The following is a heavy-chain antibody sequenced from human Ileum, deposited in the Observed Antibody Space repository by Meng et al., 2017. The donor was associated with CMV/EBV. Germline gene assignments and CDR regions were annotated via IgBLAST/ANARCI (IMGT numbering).Heavy chain of an antibody. V-gene: IGHV4-39*07. Sequence: SETLSLTCSVSGGSITSTTFYCAWIRQPPGEGLEWIGSVYYSGNPNYNPSLMSRVTISLDTSQNQFSLNLSPLTAADTAVYYCARRGRSGSLHWFDPWGQGTLVTVSS. D-gene: IGHD1-26*01. CDR2: VYYSGNP. J-gene: IGHJ5*02. CDR3: ARRGRSGSLHWFDP. CDR1: GGSITSTTFY.